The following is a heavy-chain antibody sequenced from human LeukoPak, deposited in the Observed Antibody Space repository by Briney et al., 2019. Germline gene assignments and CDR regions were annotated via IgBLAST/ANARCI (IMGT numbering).Heavy chain of an antibody. D-gene: IGHD1-26*01. CDR3: ARSTVGGITLAY. Sequence: SVKVSCKASGYTFTSYGISWVRQAPGQGLEWMGGIIPIFGTANYAQKFQGRVTTTADQSTSTAYMELSSLRSEDTAVYYCARSTVGGITLAYWGQGTLVTVSS. V-gene: IGHV1-69*13. J-gene: IGHJ4*02. CDR2: IIPIFGTA. CDR1: GYTFTSYG.